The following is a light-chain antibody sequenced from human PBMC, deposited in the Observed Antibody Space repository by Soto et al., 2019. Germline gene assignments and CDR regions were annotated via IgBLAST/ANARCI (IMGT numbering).Light chain of an antibody. Sequence: DFQMTQSPSTLSGSVGDRVTITCRASQTISSWLAWYQQKPGKAPKLLIYAASTLQSGVPSRFSGSGSGTDFTLTISCLQSEDFATYYCQQYYSYPYTFGQGTKVDIK. CDR3: QQYYSYPYT. J-gene: IGKJ2*01. V-gene: IGKV1-5*01. CDR2: AAS. CDR1: QTISSW.